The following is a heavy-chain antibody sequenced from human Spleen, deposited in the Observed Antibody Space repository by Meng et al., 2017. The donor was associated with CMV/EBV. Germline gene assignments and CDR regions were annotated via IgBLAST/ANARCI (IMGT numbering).Heavy chain of an antibody. CDR3: ARELAGKGYSSSSRETHHYYYAIDV. V-gene: IGHV4-39*07. J-gene: IGHJ6*02. D-gene: IGHD6-6*01. Sequence: WAWIRQPPGKGLEYIGSIFYTGSTYYNPSLRSRVTISRDTSKNQFSLTLTSVTAADTAMYYCARELAGKGYSSSSRETHHYYYAIDVWGPGTTVTVSS. CDR2: IFYTGST.